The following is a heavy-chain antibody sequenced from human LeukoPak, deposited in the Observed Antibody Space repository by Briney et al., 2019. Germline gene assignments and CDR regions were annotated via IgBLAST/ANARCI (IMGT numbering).Heavy chain of an antibody. CDR2: IYTSGST. Sequence: SQTLSLTCTVSGGSISSGSYYWSWIRQPAGKGLEWIGRIYTSGSTNYNPSLKSRVTISVDTSKNQFSLKLSSVTAADTAVYYCVRGGCTSCRNDCFDPWGQGTLVTVSS. CDR3: VRGGCTSCRNDCFDP. D-gene: IGHD2-2*01. V-gene: IGHV4-61*02. CDR1: GGSISSGSYY. J-gene: IGHJ5*02.